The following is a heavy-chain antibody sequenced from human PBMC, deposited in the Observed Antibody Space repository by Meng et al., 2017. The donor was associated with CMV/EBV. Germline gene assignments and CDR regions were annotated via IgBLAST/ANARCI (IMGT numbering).Heavy chain of an antibody. J-gene: IGHJ3*02. D-gene: IGHD6-6*01. CDR1: GGSISSSSYY. CDR3: ARRPSIAARPWPFDI. Sequence: SETLSLTCTVSGGSISSSSYYWGWIRQPPGKGLEWIGSIYYSGSTYYNPSLKSRVTISVDTSKNQFSLKLSSVTAADTAVYYCARRPSIAARPWPFDIWDQGTMVTVSS. V-gene: IGHV4-39*01. CDR2: IYYSGST.